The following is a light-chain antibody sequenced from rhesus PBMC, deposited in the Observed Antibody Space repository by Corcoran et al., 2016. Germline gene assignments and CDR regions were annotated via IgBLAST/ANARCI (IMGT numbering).Light chain of an antibody. J-gene: IGKJ4*01. V-gene: IGKV3-42*02. Sequence: EIAMTQSPATLSLSPGERATLHCRASQSVSTNLAWYPQQPGKAPSLFIYGASSRATGIPDRISGSGAGTDFTLTISSLEPEDFAVYYCQQYSNWPLTFGGGTKVEVK. CDR2: GAS. CDR3: QQYSNWPLT. CDR1: QSVSTN.